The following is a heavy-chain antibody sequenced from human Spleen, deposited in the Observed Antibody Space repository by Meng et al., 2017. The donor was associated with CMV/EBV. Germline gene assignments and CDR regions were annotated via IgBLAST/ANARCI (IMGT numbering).Heavy chain of an antibody. CDR1: GFTFSSYA. Sequence: SCAASGFTFSSYAMNWVRQAPGRGLEWVSAISDSGDYTYYADSVKGRFTISRDNSKNTLYLQMNSLRAEDTAVYYCAKKTVTTGSSDYWGQGTLVTVSS. J-gene: IGHJ4*02. CDR2: ISDSGDYT. V-gene: IGHV3-23*01. D-gene: IGHD4-17*01. CDR3: AKKTVTTGSSDY.